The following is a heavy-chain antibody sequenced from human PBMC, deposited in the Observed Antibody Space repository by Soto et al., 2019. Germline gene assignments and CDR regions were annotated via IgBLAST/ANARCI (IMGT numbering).Heavy chain of an antibody. V-gene: IGHV3-7*01. D-gene: IGHD4-17*01. J-gene: IGHJ6*03. CDR3: ARVGTTGHYYMDV. CDR1: GFTFSSYW. CDR2: IKQDGSEK. Sequence: GGSLRLSCAASGFTFSSYWMSWVRQAPGKGLEWVANIKQDGSEKYYVDSVKGRFTISRDNAKNSLYLQMNSLRAEDTAVYYCARVGTTGHYYMDVWGKGTTVTVSS.